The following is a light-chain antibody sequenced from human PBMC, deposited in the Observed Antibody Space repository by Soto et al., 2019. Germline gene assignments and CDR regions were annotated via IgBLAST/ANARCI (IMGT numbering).Light chain of an antibody. CDR2: GAS. CDR3: QQYGNSPRT. Sequence: EIVLTQSPGTLSLSPGERATLSCRASQTVRNSYLAWYQEKPGQAPRLLIYGASSRATGIPDRFSGSGSGTDFTLTISRLESEDLAVYYCQQYGNSPRTFGQGTKVEIK. V-gene: IGKV3-20*01. J-gene: IGKJ1*01. CDR1: QTVRNSY.